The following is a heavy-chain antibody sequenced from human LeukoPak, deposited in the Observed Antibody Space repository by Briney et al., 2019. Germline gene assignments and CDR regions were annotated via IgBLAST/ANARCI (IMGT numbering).Heavy chain of an antibody. CDR2: IHTSGGT. CDR3: ARGSVLAAYYSFDY. Sequence: SETLSLTCTVSGGSISSYYWSWIRQPAGKGLEWIGRIHTSGGTNYNPSLKSRVTMSLDASKNQFSLKLTSMTAADTAVYYCARGSVLAAYYSFDYWGQGTLVTVSS. J-gene: IGHJ4*02. CDR1: GGSISSYY. D-gene: IGHD3-9*01. V-gene: IGHV4-4*07.